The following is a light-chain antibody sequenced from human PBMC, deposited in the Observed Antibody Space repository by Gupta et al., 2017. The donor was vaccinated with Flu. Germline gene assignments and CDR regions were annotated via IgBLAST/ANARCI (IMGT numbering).Light chain of an antibody. CDR3: STYTRTGTLV. J-gene: IGLJ2*01. V-gene: IGLV2-14*01. Sequence: SALTPPASVSGSPGPSVTISCTGTTRYLAGSPYVSWYQNHPGQAPKLILFQVSGRPSEGARRFSGSKSGNTASLTISGLQTEDDSDYCCSTYTRTGTLVFGGGTKLTVL. CDR2: QVS. CDR1: TRYLAGSPY.